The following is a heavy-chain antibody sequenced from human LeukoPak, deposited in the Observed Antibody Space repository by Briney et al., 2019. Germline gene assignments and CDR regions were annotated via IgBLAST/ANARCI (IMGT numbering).Heavy chain of an antibody. J-gene: IGHJ4*02. CDR2: ISYTGST. Sequence: RSSETLSLTCTVSGGSINNYYWSWVRLPPGKGLEWIGYISYTGSTDYNPSLKSRSTISLDTSRNQFSLKLTSLTAADTAVYSCTRNQGDTNMVLNYWGQGILVTVSS. CDR1: GGSINNYY. CDR3: TRNQGDTNMVLNY. D-gene: IGHD5-18*01. V-gene: IGHV4-59*08.